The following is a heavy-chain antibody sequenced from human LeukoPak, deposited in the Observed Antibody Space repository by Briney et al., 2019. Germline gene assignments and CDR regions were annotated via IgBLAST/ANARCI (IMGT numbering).Heavy chain of an antibody. J-gene: IGHJ5*02. V-gene: IGHV3-30*04. D-gene: IGHD3-10*01. CDR1: RFTFRNYG. Sequence: QAGGSLSLSCAASRFTFRNYGMHWVRQAPGKGLEWVAVISSDGTKKDYADSVKGRFSISRDNSKNTLYLQLNRLIADDTAVYYCARDRSQEFDPWGQGNLVTVSS. CDR3: ARDRSQEFDP. CDR2: ISSDGTKK.